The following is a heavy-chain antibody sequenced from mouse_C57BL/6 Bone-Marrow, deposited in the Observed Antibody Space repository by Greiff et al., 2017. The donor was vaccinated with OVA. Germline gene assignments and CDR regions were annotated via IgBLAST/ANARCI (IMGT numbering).Heavy chain of an antibody. Sequence: QVQLQQSGPELVKPGASVKISCKASGYAFSSSWMNWVKQRPGKGLEWIGRIYPGDGDTNYNGKFKGKATLTADKSSRTAYMQLSSLTSEDSAVYFCARSIYYYGSSYFDYWGQGTTLTVSS. CDR2: IYPGDGDT. D-gene: IGHD1-1*01. CDR1: GYAFSSSW. CDR3: ARSIYYYGSSYFDY. V-gene: IGHV1-82*01. J-gene: IGHJ2*01.